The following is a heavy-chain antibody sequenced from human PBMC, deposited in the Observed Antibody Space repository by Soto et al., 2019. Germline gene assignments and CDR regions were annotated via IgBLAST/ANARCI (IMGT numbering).Heavy chain of an antibody. CDR1: GYSFTTYG. V-gene: IGHV1-18*01. J-gene: IGHJ6*02. CDR2: VSGYNGHT. CDR3: AREGEMPYYYYGLDV. Sequence: QIQLVQSGGEVRKPGASVKVSCKASGYSFTTYGISWVRQAPGQGPEWMGWVSGYNGHTKYAQKFQGRVTMTTDTSTSTVYMDLRSLRSDDTAVYYCAREGEMPYYYYGLDVWGQGTTVTVSS. D-gene: IGHD3-16*01.